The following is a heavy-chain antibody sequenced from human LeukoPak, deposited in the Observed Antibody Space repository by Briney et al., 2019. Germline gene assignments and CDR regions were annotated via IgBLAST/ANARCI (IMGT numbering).Heavy chain of an antibody. CDR1: GYTFTNYD. V-gene: IGHV1-8*03. J-gene: IGHJ5*02. D-gene: IGHD3-3*01. CDR3: ARGNAPLRFLEWLDYWFDP. CDR2: LNPNSGNT. Sequence: ASVKVSCKASGYTFTNYDINWVRQAPGQGLEWMGWLNPNSGNTGYAQKFQGRVTITRNTSITTAYMELSSLRSEDTAVYYCARGNAPLRFLEWLDYWFDPWGQGTLVTVSS.